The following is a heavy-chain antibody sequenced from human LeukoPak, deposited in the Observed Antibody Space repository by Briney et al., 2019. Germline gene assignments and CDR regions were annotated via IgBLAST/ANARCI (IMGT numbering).Heavy chain of an antibody. Sequence: GGSLRLSCAASGFTFSSYEMNWVRQAPGKGLEWVSYISSSGSTIYYADSVKGRFTISRDNAKNSLYLQMNSLRAEDTAVYYCARDTQESQTYYYDSSGYYLDYWGQGTLVTVSS. CDR2: ISSSGSTI. CDR1: GFTFSSYE. J-gene: IGHJ4*02. CDR3: ARDTQESQTYYYDSSGYYLDY. D-gene: IGHD3-22*01. V-gene: IGHV3-48*03.